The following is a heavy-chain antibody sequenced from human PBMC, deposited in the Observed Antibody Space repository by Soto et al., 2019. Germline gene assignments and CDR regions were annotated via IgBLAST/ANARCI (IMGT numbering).Heavy chain of an antibody. J-gene: IGHJ4*02. Sequence: QVQLVESGGGVVQPGRSLRLSCAASGFTFSSYGMHWVRQAPGKGLEWVAVISYDGSNKYYADSVKGRFTISRDNSKNTLYLQMNSLRAEDTAVYYCAKDPGGTSADYYFDYWGQGTLVPVSS. CDR3: AKDPGGTSADYYFDY. V-gene: IGHV3-30*18. D-gene: IGHD2-21*02. CDR2: ISYDGSNK. CDR1: GFTFSSYG.